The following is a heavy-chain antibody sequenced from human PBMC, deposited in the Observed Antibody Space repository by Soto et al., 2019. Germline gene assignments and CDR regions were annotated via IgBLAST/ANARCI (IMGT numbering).Heavy chain of an antibody. J-gene: IGHJ1*01. V-gene: IGHV4-39*01. D-gene: IGHD3-16*02. Sequence: QLQLQESGPGLVKPSETLSLTCTVSGVSISGTSYYWGWIRQTPAKGLEWIGTIYYSGETFYNPSLKGRVTISLEPSKNYFSLNLTPVTAADTAIYYCARHGSFWGQGALVTVSS. CDR2: IYYSGET. CDR3: ARHGSF. CDR1: GVSISGTSYY.